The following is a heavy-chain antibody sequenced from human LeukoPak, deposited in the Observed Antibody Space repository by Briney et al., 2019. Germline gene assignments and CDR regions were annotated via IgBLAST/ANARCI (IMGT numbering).Heavy chain of an antibody. CDR3: ARDQVTSSEMDY. J-gene: IGHJ4*02. V-gene: IGHV3-33*01. D-gene: IGHD6-19*01. Sequence: GGSLRLSCVASGFTFSVYGMHWVRQAPGKGLEWVAVIWYDGSNKYYGDSVKGRFTISRDNSKNTLYLEMSSLRVEDTAVYYCARDQVTSSEMDYWGQGTLVTVSS. CDR1: GFTFSVYG. CDR2: IWYDGSNK.